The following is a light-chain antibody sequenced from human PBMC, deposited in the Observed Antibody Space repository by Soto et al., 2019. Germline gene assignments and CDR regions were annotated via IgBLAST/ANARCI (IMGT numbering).Light chain of an antibody. Sequence: DIQMTQSPSSLSASVGDRVIITCRTSQTINTYLNWYQQRSGKAPKLLIYAASNLQSGVPSRFSGSGSGTEFALTISSLQPEDFATYYCQQTYTAPPFTFGPGTKVDVK. CDR2: AAS. V-gene: IGKV1-39*01. CDR3: QQTYTAPPFT. CDR1: QTINTY. J-gene: IGKJ3*01.